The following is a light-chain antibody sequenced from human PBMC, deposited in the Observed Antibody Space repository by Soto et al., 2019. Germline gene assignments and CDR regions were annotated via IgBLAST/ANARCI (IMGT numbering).Light chain of an antibody. CDR2: DVS. CDR1: QSVSNW. V-gene: IGKV1-5*01. Sequence: DIQMTQSPSTLSASVGERVTITCRASQSVSNWLAWYQQKPGKAPKLLIYDVSSLESGVPSRFSGSGSGTEFVLTISSLQPDDFASYYCQQYNSYSGMFGQGTKVDIK. CDR3: QQYNSYSGM. J-gene: IGKJ1*01.